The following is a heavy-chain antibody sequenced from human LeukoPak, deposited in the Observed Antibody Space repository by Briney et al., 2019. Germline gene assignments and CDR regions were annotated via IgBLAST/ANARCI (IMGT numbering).Heavy chain of an antibody. J-gene: IGHJ3*02. Sequence: GGSLRLSCAASGFTFNSYGMNWVRQAPGRGLEWVSYISFSSGTTSYADSVKGRFTISRDNAKNSLYLQLNSLRDEDTALYYCARDVYCSGGSCPPGDAFDIWGQGTMVTVSS. V-gene: IGHV3-48*02. CDR2: ISFSSGTT. D-gene: IGHD2-15*01. CDR3: ARDVYCSGGSCPPGDAFDI. CDR1: GFTFNSYG.